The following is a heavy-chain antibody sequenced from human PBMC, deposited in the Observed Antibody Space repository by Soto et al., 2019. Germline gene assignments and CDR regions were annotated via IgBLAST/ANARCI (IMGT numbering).Heavy chain of an antibody. D-gene: IGHD2-8*01. CDR2: NSDSGRT. V-gene: IGHV4-31*03. CDR3: ARLLISAGPLESSFDY. CDR1: GESIRRSDSY. Sequence: SETLSLSSSVSGESIRRSDSYWTWFRQDPRKGLEWIAYNSDSGRTDYNPSLKSRATISIDTSNIVFFLNHSSVTSADTAVYFCARLLISAGPLESSFDYWGPGFLVTLPS. J-gene: IGHJ4*02.